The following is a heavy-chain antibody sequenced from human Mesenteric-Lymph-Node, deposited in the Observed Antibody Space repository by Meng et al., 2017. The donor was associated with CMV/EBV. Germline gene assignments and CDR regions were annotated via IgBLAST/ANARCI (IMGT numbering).Heavy chain of an antibody. Sequence: GESLKISCATSGFTFSSYAMSWVRQAPGKGLEWVSSISGSGGSTYYADSVRGRFTISRDNSKNTLCLQMNSLRAEDTAVYYCAKPGYCSITSCSSSAFDVWGQGTMVTVSS. V-gene: IGHV3-23*01. J-gene: IGHJ3*01. CDR3: AKPGYCSITSCSSSAFDV. CDR2: ISGSGGST. CDR1: GFTFSSYA. D-gene: IGHD2-2*01.